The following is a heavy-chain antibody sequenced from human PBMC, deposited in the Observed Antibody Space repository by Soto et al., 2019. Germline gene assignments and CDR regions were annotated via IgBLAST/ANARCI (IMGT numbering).Heavy chain of an antibody. V-gene: IGHV1-46*01. J-gene: IGHJ4*02. D-gene: IGHD3-22*01. CDR2: INPSGGST. Sequence: GASVKVSCKASGYTFTSYYIHWVRQAPGQGLEWMEIINPSGGSTIYAQKFQGRVTMTRDTSTATVYMELSSLRSEDTAVYYCARGGITMVVVASGWDYWGQGTLVTVSS. CDR1: GYTFTSYY. CDR3: ARGGITMVVVASGWDY.